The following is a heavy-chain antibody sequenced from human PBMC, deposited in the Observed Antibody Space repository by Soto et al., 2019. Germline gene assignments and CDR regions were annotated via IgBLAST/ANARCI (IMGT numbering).Heavy chain of an antibody. CDR2: IWSDGSDE. CDR1: GFNFSDSG. D-gene: IGHD6-6*01. Sequence: QVQLVESGGGVVQPARSLRLSCAASGFNFSDSGMHWVRQAPGKGLEWVAVIWSDGSDEDYADSVKGRFSISRDNSERKLYLQINSRRAEDTAVYSWGRSNGLPSSAGGGGGFDFWGQGTLVTVSA. J-gene: IGHJ4*02. CDR3: GRSNGLPSSAGGGGGFDF. V-gene: IGHV3-33*03.